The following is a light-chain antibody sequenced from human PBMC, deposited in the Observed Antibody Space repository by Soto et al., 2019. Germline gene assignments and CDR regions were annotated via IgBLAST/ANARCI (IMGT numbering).Light chain of an antibody. CDR3: QQYDNLPLT. V-gene: IGKV1-33*01. CDR1: QDIKNY. CDR2: DAS. J-gene: IGKJ4*01. Sequence: DIQITQSPSSLSASVGDRVTITCRASQDIKNYLNWYQQKSGKAPKLLIYDASDLETGVPSRFSGSGSGTDFTFTINSLQPEDMATYDGQQYDNLPLTGGGGTKVEIK.